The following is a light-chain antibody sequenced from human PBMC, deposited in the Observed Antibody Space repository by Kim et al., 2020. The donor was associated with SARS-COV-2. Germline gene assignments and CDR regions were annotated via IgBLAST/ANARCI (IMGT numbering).Light chain of an antibody. CDR2: GTS. CDR1: QSVTSDC. V-gene: IGKV3-20*01. Sequence: SPGEGATLSCRASQSVTSDCLAWYQQKPGQAPRLLIYGTSIRATGIPDRFSGSGSGTDFSLSINRLEPEDFAVYYCQQYGSSPETFGGGTKVDIK. J-gene: IGKJ4*01. CDR3: QQYGSSPET.